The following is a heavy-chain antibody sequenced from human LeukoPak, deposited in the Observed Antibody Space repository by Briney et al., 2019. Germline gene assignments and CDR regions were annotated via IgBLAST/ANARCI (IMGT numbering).Heavy chain of an antibody. CDR1: GGSISSSSYY. V-gene: IGHV4-39*01. CDR2: SYYSGST. D-gene: IGHD1-26*01. Sequence: SETLSLTCTVSGGSISSSSYYWGWIRQPPGKGLEWIGSSYYSGSTYYNPSLKSRVTISVDTSKNQFSLKLSSVTAADTAVYYCARHRMKSIVGASGYWGQGTLVTVSS. CDR3: ARHRMKSIVGASGY. J-gene: IGHJ4*02.